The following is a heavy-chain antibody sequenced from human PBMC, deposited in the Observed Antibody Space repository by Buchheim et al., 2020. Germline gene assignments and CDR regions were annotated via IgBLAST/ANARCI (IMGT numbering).Heavy chain of an antibody. Sequence: QVQLVESGGGVVQPGRSLRLSCAASGFTFSDYYMSWIRQAPGKGLEWVSYISSSGSTIYYADSVKGRFTISRDNAKNSLYLQMNSLRAEDTAVYYCARDERLEYCSSTSCYTGDYYYGMDVWGQGTT. J-gene: IGHJ6*02. D-gene: IGHD2-2*02. CDR1: GFTFSDYY. V-gene: IGHV3-11*01. CDR2: ISSSGSTI. CDR3: ARDERLEYCSSTSCYTGDYYYGMDV.